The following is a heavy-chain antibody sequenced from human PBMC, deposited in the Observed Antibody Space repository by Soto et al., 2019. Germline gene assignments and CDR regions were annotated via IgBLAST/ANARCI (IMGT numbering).Heavy chain of an antibody. Sequence: PRWSLRLSCAASVFTFSRYWMNWFRQAPGKGLEWVANIKQDGTEKNYVDSVKGRFTISRDNARNSLYLQMDSLRAEDTAVYFCARGDTPMITGMDSFDIWGQGTMVTVSS. J-gene: IGHJ3*02. CDR1: VFTFSRYW. CDR3: ARGDTPMITGMDSFDI. CDR2: IKQDGTEK. D-gene: IGHD5-18*01. V-gene: IGHV3-7*01.